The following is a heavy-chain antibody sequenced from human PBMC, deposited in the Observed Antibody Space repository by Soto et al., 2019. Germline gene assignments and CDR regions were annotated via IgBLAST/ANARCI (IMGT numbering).Heavy chain of an antibody. CDR3: AQDRRAGGNSAFYFDF. V-gene: IGHV3-23*01. J-gene: IGHJ4*02. CDR1: GFKFSNYA. Sequence: GGSLRLSCAASGFKFSNYAMSWVRQAPGKGLEWVSLISATGGGTYYADSVKGRFTISRDNSHNTLYLQVHSLTAEDTAVYYCAQDRRAGGNSAFYFDFWGQGAHVTVSS. D-gene: IGHD3-16*01. CDR2: ISATGGGT.